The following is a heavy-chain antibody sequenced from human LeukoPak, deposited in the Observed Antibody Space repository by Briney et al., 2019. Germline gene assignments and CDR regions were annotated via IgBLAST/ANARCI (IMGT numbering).Heavy chain of an antibody. CDR2: ISWHSGSI. CDR3: ARFLASWDRYYMDV. D-gene: IGHD2-2*01. J-gene: IGHJ6*03. CDR1: GFTFDDYA. V-gene: IGHV3-9*01. Sequence: PGGSLRLSCAASGFTFDDYAMHWVRQAPGKGLEWVSGISWHSGSIDYADSVKGRFTISRDNAKNSVFLQMNSLRAEDTAVYYCARFLASWDRYYMDVWGKGTTVSVSS.